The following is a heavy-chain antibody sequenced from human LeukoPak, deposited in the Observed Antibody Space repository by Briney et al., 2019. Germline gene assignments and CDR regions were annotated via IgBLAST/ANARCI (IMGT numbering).Heavy chain of an antibody. CDR3: ARHDANSWYSD. D-gene: IGHD6-13*01. Sequence: GESLQISCKGSGYSFTNSWIGWVRPLPGKGLEWMGIIYPGDSDTRYSPSFQGQVTISVDTSISIAYLQWNSLKASDTAMFYCARHDANSWYSDWGQGTLVTVSS. CDR1: GYSFTNSW. CDR2: IYPGDSDT. V-gene: IGHV5-51*01. J-gene: IGHJ4*02.